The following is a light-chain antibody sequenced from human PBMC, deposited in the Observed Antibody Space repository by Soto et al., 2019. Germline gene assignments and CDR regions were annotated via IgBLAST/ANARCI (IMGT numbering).Light chain of an antibody. V-gene: IGKV4-1*01. Sequence: DIVMTQSPDSLAVSLGERATINCKSSQSVLYTSNNVNYLSWFQQKPGQPPRLLISWASTRESGVPDRFSGSGSGTDFTLTIGSLQAEDVAVYYCQQYISAPLTFGGGTKVEIK. CDR2: WAS. CDR3: QQYISAPLT. CDR1: QSVLYTSNNVNY. J-gene: IGKJ4*01.